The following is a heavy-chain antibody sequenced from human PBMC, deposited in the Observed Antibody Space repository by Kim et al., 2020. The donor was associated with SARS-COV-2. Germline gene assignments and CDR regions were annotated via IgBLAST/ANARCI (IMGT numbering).Heavy chain of an antibody. D-gene: IGHD6-19*01. Sequence: TTYTPSPKSRVTISVDTAKNQFSLKVSSVTAADTAVYYCARKMVAGEFDYWGQGTLVTVSS. V-gene: IGHV4-39*01. J-gene: IGHJ4*02. CDR3: ARKMVAGEFDY. CDR2: T.